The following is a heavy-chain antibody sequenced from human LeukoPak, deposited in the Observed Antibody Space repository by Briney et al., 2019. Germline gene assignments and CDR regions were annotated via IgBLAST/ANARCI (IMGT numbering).Heavy chain of an antibody. CDR2: IYYSGST. CDR1: GGSISSHY. J-gene: IGHJ4*02. CDR3: ARQYDILTKPFDY. D-gene: IGHD3-9*01. Sequence: SETLSLTCTVSGGSISSHYWSWIRQPPGKGLEWIGYIYYSGSTNYNPSLKRRVTISVDTSKNQFSLKLSSVTAADTAVYYCARQYDILTKPFDYWGQGTLVTVSS. V-gene: IGHV4-59*08.